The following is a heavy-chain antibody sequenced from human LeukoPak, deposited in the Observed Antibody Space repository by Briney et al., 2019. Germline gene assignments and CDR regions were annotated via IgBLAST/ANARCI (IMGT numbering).Heavy chain of an antibody. CDR2: IYYSGST. V-gene: IGHV4-39*01. CDR3: ARQGYSSGWFYFDF. CDR1: GGSISSSSNY. J-gene: IGHJ4*02. D-gene: IGHD6-19*01. Sequence: SETLSHICTVSGGSISSSSNYWGWIRQPPGKGLEWIGNIYYSGSTYYNPSLKSRVTISVDTSKNQFSLKLSSVTAADTAVYFCARQGYSSGWFYFDFWGQGTLVTVSS.